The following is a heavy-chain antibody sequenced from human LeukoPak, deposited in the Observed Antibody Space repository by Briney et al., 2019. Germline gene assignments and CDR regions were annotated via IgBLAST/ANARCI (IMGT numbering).Heavy chain of an antibody. CDR1: GFTFDDYA. J-gene: IGHJ4*02. CDR2: ISWNSGSI. Sequence: GRSLRLSCAASGFTFDDYAMHWVRQAPGKGLEWVSGISWNSGSIGYADSVKGRFTISRDNAKNSLYLQMNSLRAEDTALYYCAKASFGESYYFDYWGQGTLVTVSS. D-gene: IGHD3-10*01. CDR3: AKASFGESYYFDY. V-gene: IGHV3-9*01.